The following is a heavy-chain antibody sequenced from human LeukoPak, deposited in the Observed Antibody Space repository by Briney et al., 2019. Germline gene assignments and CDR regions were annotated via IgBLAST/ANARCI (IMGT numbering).Heavy chain of an antibody. D-gene: IGHD3-22*01. Sequence: PGASLKISCKGSGYSFTSYWSSCVRQMPGKGREGLGRIDASVSYTTYSPSFQGHVTISADKPIRTAYLQWSSLKASDRAIYYCARHLKESGYDSSNWYFHVGGRGTLVTVSS. CDR2: IDASVSYT. V-gene: IGHV5-10-1*01. CDR3: ARHLKESGYDSSNWYFHV. CDR1: GYSFTSYW. J-gene: IGHJ2*01.